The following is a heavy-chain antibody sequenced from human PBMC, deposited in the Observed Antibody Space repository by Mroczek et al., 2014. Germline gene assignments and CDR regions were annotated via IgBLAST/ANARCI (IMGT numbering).Heavy chain of an antibody. CDR2: IYYSGST. CDR1: GGSISSSSYY. J-gene: IGHJ3*02. Sequence: QVQLVESGPGLVKPSETLSLTCTVSGGSISSSSYYWGWIRQPPGKGLEWIGSIYYSGSTYYNPSLKSRVTISVDTSKNQFSLKLSSVTAADTAVYYCARPYRDYDSSGANAFDIVGPRDNGHRLF. V-gene: IGHV4-39*01. CDR3: ARPYRDYDSSGANAFDI. D-gene: IGHD3-22*01.